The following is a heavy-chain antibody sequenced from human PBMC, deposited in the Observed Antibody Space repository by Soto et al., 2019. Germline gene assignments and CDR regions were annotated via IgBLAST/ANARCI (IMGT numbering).Heavy chain of an antibody. J-gene: IGHJ4*02. D-gene: IGHD2-15*01. Sequence: QVQLVESGGGVVQPGRSLRLSCAASGFTFSSYGMHWVRQAPGKGLEWVAVIWYDGSNKYYADSVEGRFTISRDNSKNTLYLQMNSLRAEDTAVYYCARDLVVVAATVLDYWGQGTLVTVSS. V-gene: IGHV3-33*01. CDR1: GFTFSSYG. CDR3: ARDLVVVAATVLDY. CDR2: IWYDGSNK.